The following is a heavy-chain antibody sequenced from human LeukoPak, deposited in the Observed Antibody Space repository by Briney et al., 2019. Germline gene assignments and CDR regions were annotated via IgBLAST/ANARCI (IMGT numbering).Heavy chain of an antibody. Sequence: SVKVSCKASGGTFSSYAISWVRQAPGQGLEWMGGIIPIFGTAKYAQKFQGSVTIPPDESTSTAYMELSSLRSEDTAVYYCARLDSSGYFEFDYWGQGTLVTVSS. CDR2: IIPIFGTA. D-gene: IGHD3-22*01. CDR1: GGTFSSYA. CDR3: ARLDSSGYFEFDY. J-gene: IGHJ4*02. V-gene: IGHV1-69*01.